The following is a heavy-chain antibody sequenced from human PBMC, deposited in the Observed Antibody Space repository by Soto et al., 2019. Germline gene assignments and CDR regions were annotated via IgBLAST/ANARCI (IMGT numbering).Heavy chain of an antibody. V-gene: IGHV3-30-3*01. CDR2: ISYDGSNK. CDR1: GFTFSSYA. J-gene: IGHJ6*02. D-gene: IGHD1-26*01. CDR3: AILPQATYYYGMDV. Sequence: GGSLRLSCAASGFTFSSYAMNWVRQAPGKGLEWVALISYDGSNKYYADSVKGRFTTSRDNSKNTLYLQMHSLRAEDTAVYYCAILPQATYYYGMDVWGQGTTVTVSS.